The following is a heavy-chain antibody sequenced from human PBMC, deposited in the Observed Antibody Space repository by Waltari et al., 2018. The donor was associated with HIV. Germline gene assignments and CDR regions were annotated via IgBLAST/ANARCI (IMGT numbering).Heavy chain of an antibody. Sequence: QVQVVQSGAEVKKPGASVKVSCKASGYTFTSYAIHWVHQAPGQRLEWMGWINAGNGNTRYSEKFQGRVSLTRDTSASTAYMELSSLRSEDTAVYYCARGLVGVNYGWYFDLWGRGTLVTVSS. D-gene: IGHD4-17*01. J-gene: IGHJ2*01. CDR2: INAGNGNT. CDR3: ARGLVGVNYGWYFDL. V-gene: IGHV1-3*01. CDR1: GYTFTSYA.